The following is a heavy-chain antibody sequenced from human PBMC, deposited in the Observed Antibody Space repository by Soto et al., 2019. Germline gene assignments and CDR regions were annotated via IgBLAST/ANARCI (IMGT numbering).Heavy chain of an antibody. Sequence: ASVKVSCKASGYTFTSYYMHWVRQAPGQGLEWMGIINPSGGSTSYAQKFQGRVTMTRDTSTSTVYMELSSLRSEETAVYYCEREGRSSYSSGWYYFDYWGQGTLVTVSS. J-gene: IGHJ4*02. V-gene: IGHV1-46*01. CDR1: GYTFTSYY. D-gene: IGHD6-19*01. CDR3: EREGRSSYSSGWYYFDY. CDR2: INPSGGST.